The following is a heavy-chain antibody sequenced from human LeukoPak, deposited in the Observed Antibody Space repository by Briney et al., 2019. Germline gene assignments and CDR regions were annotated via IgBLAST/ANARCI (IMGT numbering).Heavy chain of an antibody. D-gene: IGHD6-6*01. CDR1: GGSISSGDYY. CDR3: ARFPGFRHGMDV. CDR2: IYHSGST. J-gene: IGHJ6*02. V-gene: IGHV4-30-4*01. Sequence: KPSETLSLTCTVSGGSISSGDYYWSWIRQPPGKGLEWIGYIYHSGSTYYNPSLKSRVTISVDMSKNQFSLKLSSVTAADTAVYYCARFPGFRHGMDVWGQGTTVTVSS.